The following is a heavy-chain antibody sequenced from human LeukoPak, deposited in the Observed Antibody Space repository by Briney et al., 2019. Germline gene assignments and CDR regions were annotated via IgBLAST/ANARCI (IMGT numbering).Heavy chain of an antibody. CDR3: ARLHSLDY. J-gene: IGHJ4*02. D-gene: IGHD1-26*01. CDR1: GFTFSTFW. V-gene: IGHV3-7*01. CDR2: IKEDGSEK. Sequence: GGSLRLSCAVSGFTFSTFWMSWVRQAPGKGLEWVATIKEDGSEKHYVDSVRGRFTISRDNAKNSLDLQMNSLRADDTAIYYCARLHSLDYWGQGTLVTVSS.